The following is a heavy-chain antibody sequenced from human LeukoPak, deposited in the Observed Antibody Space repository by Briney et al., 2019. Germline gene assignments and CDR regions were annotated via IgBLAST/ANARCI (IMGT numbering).Heavy chain of an antibody. CDR3: ARRISSIAAAGTNWFDP. CDR1: GYSFTSYC. D-gene: IGHD6-13*01. Sequence: GESLKISCKGSGYSFTSYCIGWVRQMPGKGLEWMGIIYPGDSDTRYSPSFQGQVTISADKSISTAYLQWSSLKASDTAMYYCARRISSIAAAGTNWFDPWGQGTLVTVSS. V-gene: IGHV5-51*01. CDR2: IYPGDSDT. J-gene: IGHJ5*02.